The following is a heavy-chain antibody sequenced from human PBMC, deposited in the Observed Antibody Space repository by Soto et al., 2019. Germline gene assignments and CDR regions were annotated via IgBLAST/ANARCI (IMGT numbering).Heavy chain of an antibody. V-gene: IGHV3-48*03. CDR3: ARSVSYDYVWGSYRLNPQYYYYGMDV. Sequence: PGGSLRLSCAASGFTFSSYEMNWVRQAPGKGLEWVSYISSSGSTIYYADSVKGRFTISRDNAKNSLYLQMNSLRAEDTAVYYCARSVSYDYVWGSYRLNPQYYYYGMDVWGQGTTATVSS. CDR2: ISSSGSTI. J-gene: IGHJ6*02. D-gene: IGHD3-16*02. CDR1: GFTFSSYE.